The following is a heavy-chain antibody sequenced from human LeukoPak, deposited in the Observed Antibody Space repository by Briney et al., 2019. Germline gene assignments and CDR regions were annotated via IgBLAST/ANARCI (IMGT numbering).Heavy chain of an antibody. V-gene: IGHV4-30-2*01. J-gene: IGHJ3*01. CDR1: GGSISSGGYS. CDR3: ARAGDLIVVAMGAFDV. D-gene: IGHD2-15*01. Sequence: SETLSLTCAVSGGSISSGGYSWSWIRQPPGKGLEWIGYIYHGGSTNYNPSLKSRVTISVDRSKNQFSLKLNSVTAADTALYYCARAGDLIVVAMGAFDVWGQGTMVTVSS. CDR2: IYHGGST.